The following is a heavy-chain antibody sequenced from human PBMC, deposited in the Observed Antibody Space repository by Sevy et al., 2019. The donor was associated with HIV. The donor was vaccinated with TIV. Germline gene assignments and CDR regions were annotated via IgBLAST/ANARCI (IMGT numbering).Heavy chain of an antibody. CDR3: ARGDYYDSSGFYTDAFDI. J-gene: IGHJ3*02. Sequence: GGSLRLSCAASGFTFSSYSMNWVRQAPGKGLEWVSYISNISRTIYYADSVRGRFTISRDNAKNSLYLQMNSLRAEDTAVYYCARGDYYDSSGFYTDAFDIWGQGTMVTVSS. V-gene: IGHV3-48*01. D-gene: IGHD3-22*01. CDR1: GFTFSSYS. CDR2: ISNISRTI.